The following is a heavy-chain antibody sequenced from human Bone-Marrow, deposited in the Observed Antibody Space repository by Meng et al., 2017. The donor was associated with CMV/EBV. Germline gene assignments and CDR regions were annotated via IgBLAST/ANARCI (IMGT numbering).Heavy chain of an antibody. V-gene: IGHV3-7*01. J-gene: IGHJ6*02. Sequence: GESLKISCAASGFTFSSYWMSWVRQAPGKGLEWVANIKQDGSEKYYVDSVKGRFTISRDNSNNTLYLQMNSLRGDDTAVYYCARDIKTWVHMDVWGQGTTVTVSS. CDR1: GFTFSSYW. CDR3: ARDIKTWVHMDV. D-gene: IGHD3-16*01. CDR2: IKQDGSEK.